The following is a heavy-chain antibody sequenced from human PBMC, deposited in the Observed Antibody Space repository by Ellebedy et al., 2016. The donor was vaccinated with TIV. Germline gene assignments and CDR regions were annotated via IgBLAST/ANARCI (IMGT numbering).Heavy chain of an antibody. CDR1: GYSFTSYW. J-gene: IGHJ4*02. CDR3: AGQGKRITMVRAINY. CDR2: IYPGDSDT. Sequence: GESLKISXKGSGYSFTSYWIGWLRQMPGKGLEWMGIIYPGDSDTRYSPSFQGQVTISADKSISTAYLQWSSLKASDTAMYYCAGQGKRITMVRAINYWGQGTLVTVSS. D-gene: IGHD3-10*01. V-gene: IGHV5-51*01.